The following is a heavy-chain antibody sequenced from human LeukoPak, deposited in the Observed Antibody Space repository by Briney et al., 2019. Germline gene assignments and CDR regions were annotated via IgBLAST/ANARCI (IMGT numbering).Heavy chain of an antibody. D-gene: IGHD3-9*01. CDR3: ARGGTYYDILTGYSYGIDY. J-gene: IGHJ4*02. V-gene: IGHV3-48*01. CDR1: GFTFSSYG. CDR2: ISSSSSTI. Sequence: GTLRLSCAASGFTFSSYGMSWVRQAPGKGLEWVSYISSSSSTIYYADSVKGRFTISRDNAKNSLYLQMNSLRAEDTAVYYCARGGTYYDILTGYSYGIDYWGQGTLVTVSS.